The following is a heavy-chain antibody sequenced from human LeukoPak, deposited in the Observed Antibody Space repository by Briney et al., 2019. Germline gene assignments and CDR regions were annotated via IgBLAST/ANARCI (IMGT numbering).Heavy chain of an antibody. CDR1: GFTFSSYS. V-gene: IGHV3-48*01. J-gene: IGHJ4*02. Sequence: GGSLRLSCAASGFTFSSYSMNWVRQAPGKGLEWVSFISSSSSTIYYADSVKGRFTISRDNPKNTLYLQVNSLRAEDTAVYFCAKRGVVIRVILVGFHKEAYYFDSWGQGALVTVSS. CDR3: AKRGVVIRVILVGFHKEAYYFDS. D-gene: IGHD3-22*01. CDR2: ISSSSSTI.